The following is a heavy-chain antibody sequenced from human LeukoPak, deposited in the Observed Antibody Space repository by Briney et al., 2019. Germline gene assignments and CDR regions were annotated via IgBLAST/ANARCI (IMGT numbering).Heavy chain of an antibody. V-gene: IGHV4-39*02. CDR1: GVSVNSRTFF. Sequence: SETLSLTCSVSGVSVNSRTFFWNWVRQPPGKGLEWIGSVYSTGNVYQSPSLQSRAAISVDASNNSFSLTLQSVTAADRAVYFCVRGAMVSKPGDFWGPGTLVIVSS. CDR3: VRGAMVSKPGDF. CDR2: VYSTGNV. J-gene: IGHJ4*02. D-gene: IGHD2-8*01.